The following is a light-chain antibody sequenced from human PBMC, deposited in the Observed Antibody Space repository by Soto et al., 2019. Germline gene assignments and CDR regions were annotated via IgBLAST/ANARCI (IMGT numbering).Light chain of an antibody. CDR3: QQSFSDPPLS. Sequence: DIQLTQSPSSLSASVGDRVTITCRASQSVTTYLNWYQQKPGKAPKLLISAASSLRDGVPSRFSGSGSGTVFTLTINSLHPEDFATYYCQQSFSDPPLSVGGGTRVEVK. CDR2: AAS. J-gene: IGKJ4*01. CDR1: QSVTTY. V-gene: IGKV1-39*01.